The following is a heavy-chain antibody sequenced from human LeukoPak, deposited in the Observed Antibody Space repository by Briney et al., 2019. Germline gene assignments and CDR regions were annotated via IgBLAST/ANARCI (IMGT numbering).Heavy chain of an antibody. V-gene: IGHV4-59*11. CDR2: IFYTGST. CDR1: IGSISSHY. J-gene: IGHJ4*02. D-gene: IGHD6-6*01. Sequence: SGALSLTCTVSIGSISSHYWSWIRQPPGKGPEWIGYIFYTGSTNYNPSLRSRITMSVDTSKNQFSLRLNSLTAADTAVYFCARAHPAYSSSSGFDYWGQGTLVTVSS. CDR3: ARAHPAYSSSSGFDY.